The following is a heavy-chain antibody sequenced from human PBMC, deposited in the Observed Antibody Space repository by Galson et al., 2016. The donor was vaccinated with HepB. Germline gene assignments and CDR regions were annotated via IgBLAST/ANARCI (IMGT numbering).Heavy chain of an antibody. CDR2: LYAAGST. Sequence: LRLSCAASGISVSNSYMSWVRQAPGKGLEWVLVLYAAGSTFYAGSAKGRFTISRDNSKNTLYLQMNSLRVEDTAVYYCARDTSYGGQEVYWGRGTLVTVSS. D-gene: IGHD4-23*01. V-gene: IGHV3-53*01. CDR3: ARDTSYGGQEVY. CDR1: GISVSNSY. J-gene: IGHJ4*02.